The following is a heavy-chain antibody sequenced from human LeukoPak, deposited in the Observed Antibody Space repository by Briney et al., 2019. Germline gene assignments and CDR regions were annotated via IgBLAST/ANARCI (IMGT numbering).Heavy chain of an antibody. D-gene: IGHD3-22*01. CDR2: INHSGST. CDR1: GGSFSGYY. J-gene: IGHJ3*02. Sequence: SETLSLTCAVYGGSFSGYYWSWIRQPPGKGLEWIGEINHSGSTNYNPSLKSRVTISVDTSKNQFSLKLSSVTAADTAVYYYARGTSSSGYYRDAFDIWGQGTMVTVSS. V-gene: IGHV4-34*01. CDR3: ARGTSSSGYYRDAFDI.